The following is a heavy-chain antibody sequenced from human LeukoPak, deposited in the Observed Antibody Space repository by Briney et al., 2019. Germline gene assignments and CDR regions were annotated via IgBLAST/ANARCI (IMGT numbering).Heavy chain of an antibody. D-gene: IGHD3-10*01. J-gene: IGHJ5*02. V-gene: IGHV4-34*01. CDR2: INHSGST. Sequence: SETLSLTCAVYGGSFSGYYWSWIRQPPGKGLEWIGEINHSGSTNYNPSLKSRVTISVDTSKNQFSLKLSSVTAADTAVYYRARGRGLIFTHYGSGRYVWFDPWGQGTLVTVSS. CDR1: GGSFSGYY. CDR3: ARGRGLIFTHYGSGRYVWFDP.